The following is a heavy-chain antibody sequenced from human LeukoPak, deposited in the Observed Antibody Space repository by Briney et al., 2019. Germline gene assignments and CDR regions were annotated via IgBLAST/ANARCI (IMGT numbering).Heavy chain of an antibody. CDR3: AKTPGDFWSAFYHYFDF. Sequence: SGGSLRLSCAASGFIFSRYGMHWVRQAPGKGLEWVALTSYDGSNKYYGDSVKGRFTISRDNSKNTLYLQMNSLRAQDTAVYYCAKTPGDFWSAFYHYFDFWGQGTLVTVSS. CDR2: TSYDGSNK. D-gene: IGHD3-3*01. CDR1: GFIFSRYG. V-gene: IGHV3-30*18. J-gene: IGHJ4*02.